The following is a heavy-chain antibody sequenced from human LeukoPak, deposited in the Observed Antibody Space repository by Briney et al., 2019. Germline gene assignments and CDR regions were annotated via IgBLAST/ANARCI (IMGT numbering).Heavy chain of an antibody. CDR2: FYYTGVT. V-gene: IGHV4-39*01. CDR1: GGSINTASYY. J-gene: IGHJ6*03. Sequence: SETLSLICSVSGGSINTASYYWGWIRQPPGKGLELFGNFYYTGVTFYNSSLHSRVTISVDTSKNQFSLKLTSVTATSTRVYFCVGMKASGTSRGYIDVWGKGTTVTVSS. D-gene: IGHD1-1*01. CDR3: VGMKASGTSRGYIDV.